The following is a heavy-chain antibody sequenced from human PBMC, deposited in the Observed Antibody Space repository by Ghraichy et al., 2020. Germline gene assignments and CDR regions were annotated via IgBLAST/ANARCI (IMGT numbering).Heavy chain of an antibody. CDR1: GFTFGDYA. Sequence: GGSLRLSCTASGFTFGDYAMSWVRQAPGKGLEWVGFIRSKAYGGTTEYAASVKGRFTISRDDSKSIAYLQMNSLKTEDTAVYYCTRDAVRITMIVVVSYYGMDVWGQGTTVTVSS. CDR2: IRSKAYGGTT. J-gene: IGHJ6*02. CDR3: TRDAVRITMIVVVSYYGMDV. V-gene: IGHV3-49*04. D-gene: IGHD3-22*01.